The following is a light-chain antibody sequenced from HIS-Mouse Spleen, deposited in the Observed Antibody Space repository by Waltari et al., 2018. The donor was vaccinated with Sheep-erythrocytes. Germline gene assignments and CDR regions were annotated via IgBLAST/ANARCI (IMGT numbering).Light chain of an antibody. CDR2: QDS. J-gene: IGLJ2*01. Sequence: SYELTQPPSVSVSPGQTASITCSGPKLGAKYACWYQQKPGQSPVRVIYQDSKRPSGITERFSGSNSGNTATLTISGTQAMDEADYYCQAWDSSTAVFGGGTKLTVL. V-gene: IGLV3-1*01. CDR1: KLGAKY. CDR3: QAWDSSTAV.